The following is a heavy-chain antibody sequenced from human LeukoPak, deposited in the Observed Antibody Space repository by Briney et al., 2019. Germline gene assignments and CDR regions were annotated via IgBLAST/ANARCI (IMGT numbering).Heavy chain of an antibody. Sequence: PSETLSLTCAVYGGSFSGYYWSWIRQPPGKGLEWIGEINHSGSTNYNPSLKSRVTISVDTSKNQFSLKLSSVTAADTAVYYCARDRVDYYYMDVWGKGTTVTVSS. CDR2: INHSGST. CDR3: ARDRVDYYYMDV. D-gene: IGHD2-15*01. CDR1: GGSFSGYY. V-gene: IGHV4-34*01. J-gene: IGHJ6*03.